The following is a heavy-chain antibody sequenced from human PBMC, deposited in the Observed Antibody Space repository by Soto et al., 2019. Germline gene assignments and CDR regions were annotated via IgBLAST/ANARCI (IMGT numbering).Heavy chain of an antibody. J-gene: IGHJ3*02. V-gene: IGHV1-8*02. CDR1: GYTFTTYG. Sequence: ASVKVSCKASGYTFTTYGIAWVRQAPGQGLEWMGWMNPNSGNTGYAQKFQGRVTMTRNTSISTAYMELSSLRSEDTAVYYCATGTYYDFWSGYYMGAFDIWGQGTMVTVSS. D-gene: IGHD3-3*01. CDR3: ATGTYYDFWSGYYMGAFDI. CDR2: MNPNSGNT.